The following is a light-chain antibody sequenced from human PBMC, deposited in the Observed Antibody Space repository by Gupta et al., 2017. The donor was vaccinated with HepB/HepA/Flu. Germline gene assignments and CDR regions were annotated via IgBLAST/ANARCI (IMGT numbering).Light chain of an antibody. CDR3: ETWDSNIRV. CDR2: VESSGRY. CDR1: SGYSHYS. J-gene: IGLJ2*01. V-gene: IGLV4-60*03. Sequence: QLMVTQSSSASASLGSSVKLTCTLSSGYSHYSIGWHQQPGKAPRFLMKVESSGRYNKGSGIPDRFSGSSSGAARYLTIANLQSEDEDDYYWETWDSNIRVFGGGTKLTVL.